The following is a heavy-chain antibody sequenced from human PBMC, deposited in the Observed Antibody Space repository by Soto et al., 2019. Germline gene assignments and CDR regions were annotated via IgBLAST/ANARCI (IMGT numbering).Heavy chain of an antibody. D-gene: IGHD3-10*01. V-gene: IGHV4-39*01. CDR2: IYYSGST. Sequence: SETLSLTCAVYGGSFSSYYWGWIRQPPGKGLEWIGSIYYSGSTYYNPSLKSRVTISVDTSKSQFFLKLSSVTAADTAVYYCASQVLLWFGTTYFDPWGQGTLVTVSS. J-gene: IGHJ5*02. CDR3: ASQVLLWFGTTYFDP. CDR1: GGSFSSYY.